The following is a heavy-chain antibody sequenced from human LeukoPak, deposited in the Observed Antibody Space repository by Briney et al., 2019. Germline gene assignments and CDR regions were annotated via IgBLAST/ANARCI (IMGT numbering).Heavy chain of an antibody. D-gene: IGHD3-22*01. CDR3: AKDHNLALYDSSGYYDY. V-gene: IGHV3-23*01. CDR2: ISVSAGST. Sequence: GGSLRLSCAASGFTFSTYAMSWVRQAPGKGLEWVSAISVSAGSTYYADSVKGRFTISRDNSKNTLYLQMNSLRAEDTAVYYCAKDHNLALYDSSGYYDYWGQGTLVTVSS. J-gene: IGHJ4*02. CDR1: GFTFSTYA.